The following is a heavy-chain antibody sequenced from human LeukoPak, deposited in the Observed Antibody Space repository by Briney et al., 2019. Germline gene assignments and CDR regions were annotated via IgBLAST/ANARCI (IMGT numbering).Heavy chain of an antibody. D-gene: IGHD3-10*01. V-gene: IGHV3-48*02. CDR1: GFTFSSYS. CDR2: ISSSSSTI. CDR3: ATSTGGFGEPENFCYYDMDV. J-gene: IGHJ6*02. Sequence: PGGTLRLSCAASGFTFSSYSVNRVRQDPGKGLEWVSYISSSSSTIYYADSVKGRFTISRDNAKNSLYLQMNSLRDEDTAVYYCATSTGGFGEPENFCYYDMDVWGQGTSVTVSS.